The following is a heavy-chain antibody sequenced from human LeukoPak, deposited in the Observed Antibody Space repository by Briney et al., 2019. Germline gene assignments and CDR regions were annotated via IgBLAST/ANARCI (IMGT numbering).Heavy chain of an antibody. CDR3: ARGSGWYYY. CDR2: MYYSGST. J-gene: IGHJ4*02. D-gene: IGHD6-19*01. V-gene: IGHV4-59*01. Sequence: SETLSLTCTVSGGSISSYYWSWIRQLPGKGLEWIGYMYYSGSTNYNPSLKSRLTISVDTSKNQFSLKLSSVTAADTAVYYCARGSGWYYYWGQGTLVTVSS. CDR1: GGSISSYY.